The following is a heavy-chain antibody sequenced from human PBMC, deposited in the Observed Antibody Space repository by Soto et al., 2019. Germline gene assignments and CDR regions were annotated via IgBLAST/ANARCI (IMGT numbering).Heavy chain of an antibody. D-gene: IGHD4-17*01. J-gene: IGHJ4*02. CDR2: IYYSGST. V-gene: IGHV4-30-4*01. Sequence: QVQLQESGPGLVKPSQTLSLTCTVSGGSISSGDYYWSWIRQPPGKGLEWIGYIYYSGSTYYNPSLKSRVXXSXDXXKNQFSLKLSSVTAADTAVYYCASHDYGDLIGPGDWGQGTLVTVSS. CDR1: GGSISSGDYY. CDR3: ASHDYGDLIGPGD.